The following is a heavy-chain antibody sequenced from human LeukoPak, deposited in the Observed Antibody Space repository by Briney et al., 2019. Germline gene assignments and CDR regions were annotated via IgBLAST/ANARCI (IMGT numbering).Heavy chain of an antibody. CDR2: IKEDGSEK. D-gene: IGHD3-10*01. Sequence: GGSLRLSCAASGFTFSTYWMSWVRQAPGKGLEWVANIKEDGSEKNYVDSVKGRFTISRDNAKNSLYLQMNSLRAEDTALYYCAKDMVRGVIIMGAFDYWGQGTLVTVSS. J-gene: IGHJ4*02. CDR1: GFTFSTYW. CDR3: AKDMVRGVIIMGAFDY. V-gene: IGHV3-7*03.